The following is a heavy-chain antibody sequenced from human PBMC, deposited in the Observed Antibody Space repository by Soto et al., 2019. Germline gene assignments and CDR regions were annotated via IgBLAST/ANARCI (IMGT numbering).Heavy chain of an antibody. CDR1: GDSISSAIYY. D-gene: IGHD5-18*01. CDR3: ARVQRYSYTNWFDP. CDR2: IYYSGST. J-gene: IGHJ5*02. V-gene: IGHV4-31*02. Sequence: QAQLQESGPGLVKPSQTLSLTCSVSGDSISSAIYYWSWIRQHPGKGLEWIGNIYYSGSTYYNPSLKSRVTLSGDTSKNQFSLKVNSVTAADTAVYYCARVQRYSYTNWFDPWGQGILVTVSS.